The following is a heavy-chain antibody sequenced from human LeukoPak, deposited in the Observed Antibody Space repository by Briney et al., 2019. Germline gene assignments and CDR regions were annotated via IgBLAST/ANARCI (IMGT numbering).Heavy chain of an antibody. CDR1: GFTFNNYA. CDR2: ISGSGGST. V-gene: IGHV3-23*01. J-gene: IGHJ4*02. Sequence: PGGSLRLSCAASGFTFNNYAMSWVRQAPGKGLEWVSAISGSGGSTYYADPLKGRFTISRDNSKNTLYVQMNSLRGEDTALYYCAKDGIGGIYYDSGGYFDYWGQGTLVTVSS. D-gene: IGHD3-22*01. CDR3: AKDGIGGIYYDSGGYFDY.